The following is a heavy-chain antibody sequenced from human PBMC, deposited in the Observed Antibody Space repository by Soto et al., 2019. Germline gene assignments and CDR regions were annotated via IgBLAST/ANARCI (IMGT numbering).Heavy chain of an antibody. V-gene: IGHV1-18*01. CDR1: GYTFTSYG. J-gene: IGHJ4*02. CDR2: ISAYNGNT. CDR3: ARVREYSGYDWYY. Sequence: ASVKVSCKASGYTFTSYGISWVRQAPGQGLEWMGWISAYNGNTNYAQKLQGRVTITADKSTSTAYMELSSLRSEDTAVYYCARVREYSGYDWYYWGQGTLVTVSS. D-gene: IGHD5-12*01.